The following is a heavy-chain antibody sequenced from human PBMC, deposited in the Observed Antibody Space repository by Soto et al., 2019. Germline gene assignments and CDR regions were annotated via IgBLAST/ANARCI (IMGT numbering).Heavy chain of an antibody. V-gene: IGHV1-18*01. CDR1: GYTFTSYG. Sequence: QVQLVQSGAEVKKPGASVKVSCKASGYTFTSYGISWVRQAPGQGLEWMGWISAYNGNTNYAQKLQGRVTMTTDTATSTAYMELRSLRSDDTAVYYCARTHGNGYDFWSGYYTGERAHRWGWFDPWGQGTLVTVSS. D-gene: IGHD3-3*01. CDR3: ARTHGNGYDFWSGYYTGERAHRWGWFDP. CDR2: ISAYNGNT. J-gene: IGHJ5*02.